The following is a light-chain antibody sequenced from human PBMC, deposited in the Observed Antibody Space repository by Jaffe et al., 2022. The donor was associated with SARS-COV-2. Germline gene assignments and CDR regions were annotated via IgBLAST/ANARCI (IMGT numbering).Light chain of an antibody. CDR2: EVT. CDR3: SSYTTSTTWV. Sequence: QSALTQPASVSGSPGQSITISCTGTSSDVGAYNYVSWYQQHPGKVPKLMISEVTNRPSGVSNRFSGSKSGNTASLTISGLQAEDEADYYCSSYTTSTTWVFGGGTKLTVL. CDR1: SSDVGAYNY. J-gene: IGLJ3*02. V-gene: IGLV2-14*01.